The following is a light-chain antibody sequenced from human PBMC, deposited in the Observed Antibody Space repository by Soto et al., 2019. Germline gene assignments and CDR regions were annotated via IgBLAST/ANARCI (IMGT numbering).Light chain of an antibody. CDR1: CSDVGAYNY. CDR3: SSYTSGSTLV. Sequence: QSALTQPASVSGSPGQSITISCTGTCSDVGAYNYVSWYQQHPGKAPKLMIYDVSNRPSGVSNRFSGSKSGNTASLTISGLQAEDEADYYCSSYTSGSTLVFGGGTKLTVL. J-gene: IGLJ2*01. CDR2: DVS. V-gene: IGLV2-14*01.